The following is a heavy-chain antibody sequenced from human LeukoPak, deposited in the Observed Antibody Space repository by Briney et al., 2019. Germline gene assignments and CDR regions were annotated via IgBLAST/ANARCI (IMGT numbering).Heavy chain of an antibody. CDR1: GASFSADY. J-gene: IGHJ4*02. CDR3: ARQDYDFWSGYPAVDY. V-gene: IGHV4-34*01. Sequence: SETLSLTCGVEGASFSADYWSWVRQSPEKGLEWIGEINHSGRINYNPSLKSRVTISVDTSKNQFSLKLSSVTAADTAVYYCARQDYDFWSGYPAVDYWGQGTLVTVSS. D-gene: IGHD3-3*01. CDR2: INHSGRI.